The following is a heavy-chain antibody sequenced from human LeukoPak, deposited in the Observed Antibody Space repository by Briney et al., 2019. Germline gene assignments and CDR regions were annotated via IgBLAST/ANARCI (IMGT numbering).Heavy chain of an antibody. V-gene: IGHV4-59*12. CDR3: ARDCSSTSCIDY. Sequence: SETLSLTCTVSGGSISSNYWNWIRQPPGKGLEWIGYMSYSGSTNYNPSLKSRVTMSVDTSKNQFSLKLSSVTAADTAVYYCARDCSSTSCIDYWGQGTLVTVSS. CDR1: GGSISSNY. J-gene: IGHJ4*02. D-gene: IGHD2-2*01. CDR2: MSYSGST.